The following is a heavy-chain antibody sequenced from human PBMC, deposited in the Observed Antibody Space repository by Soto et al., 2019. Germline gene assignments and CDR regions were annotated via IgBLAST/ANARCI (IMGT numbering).Heavy chain of an antibody. CDR2: IKRKTDGGTT. CDR3: TTGSSGWSQGGFDP. Sequence: EVQLVESGGGLVKPGGSLRLSCAASGFTFSNAWMSWVRQAPGKGLEWVGRIKRKTDGGTTDYAAPVKGRFTISRDDSKNTLYLQMNSLKTEDTAVYYCTTGSSGWSQGGFDPWGQGTLVTVSS. CDR1: GFTFSNAW. D-gene: IGHD6-19*01. J-gene: IGHJ5*02. V-gene: IGHV3-15*05.